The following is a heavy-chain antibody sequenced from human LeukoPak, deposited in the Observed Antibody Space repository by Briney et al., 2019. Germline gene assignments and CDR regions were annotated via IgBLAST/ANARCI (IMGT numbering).Heavy chain of an antibody. CDR1: GYSFTSYY. V-gene: IGHV1-46*01. CDR3: ARIRVLGINDAFDI. CDR2: INPSGST. Sequence: ASVKVSCKASGYSFTSYYIHWVRQAPGQGLEWMGIINPSGSTTYAQKFQGRVTMTRDTSTSTVYMELSSLISEDTAVYYCARIRVLGINDAFDIWGQGTMVTVSS. J-gene: IGHJ3*02. D-gene: IGHD7-27*01.